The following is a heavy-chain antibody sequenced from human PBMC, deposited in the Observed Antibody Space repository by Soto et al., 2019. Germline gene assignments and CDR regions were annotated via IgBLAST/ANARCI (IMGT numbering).Heavy chain of an antibody. J-gene: IGHJ4*02. V-gene: IGHV1-69*02. CDR2: INPILRMS. Sequence: QVQLVQSGAEVKKPGSSVKVSCKASGDTFSFYSINWVRQAPGLGLEWMGRINPILRMSNYAQRFQGRVTMTADKSTSTAYMERSSLRSEDTAMYYCASSYGSGYRAFDYWGPGALVTVSS. CDR1: GDTFSFYS. CDR3: ASSYGSGYRAFDY. D-gene: IGHD3-10*01.